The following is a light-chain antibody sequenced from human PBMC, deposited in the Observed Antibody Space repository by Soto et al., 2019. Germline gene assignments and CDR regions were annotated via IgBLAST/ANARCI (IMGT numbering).Light chain of an antibody. Sequence: EIVLTQSPGTLSLSPGERATLSCRASQSVSSNYLAWYQQKPGQAPRLLIYGASSRATGIPDRFSGSGSGPDFTLTISRLEPEDFAVYHCQQYGSLPLPFGGGPKVEIK. CDR1: QSVSSNY. CDR3: QQYGSLPLP. CDR2: GAS. V-gene: IGKV3-20*01. J-gene: IGKJ4*01.